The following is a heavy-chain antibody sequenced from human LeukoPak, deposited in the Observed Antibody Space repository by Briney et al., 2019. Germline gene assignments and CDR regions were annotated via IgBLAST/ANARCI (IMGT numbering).Heavy chain of an antibody. CDR3: AKDKGPPYSSSWLLFDY. CDR2: ISGSGGST. V-gene: IGHV3-23*01. CDR1: GFTFSSYA. D-gene: IGHD6-13*01. Sequence: GGSLRLSCAASGFTFSSYAMSWVRQAPGKGVGWVSAISGSGGSTYYAASVNGRFTISRDNSKNTLYLQINSLRAEDTAVYYCAKDKGPPYSSSWLLFDYWGQGTLVTVSS. J-gene: IGHJ4*02.